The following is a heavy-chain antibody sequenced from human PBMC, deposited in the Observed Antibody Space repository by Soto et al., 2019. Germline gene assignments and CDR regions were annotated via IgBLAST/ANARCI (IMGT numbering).Heavy chain of an antibody. CDR2: IYYMGST. V-gene: IGHV4-59*01. CDR1: GGSISSYY. D-gene: IGHD1-26*01. Sequence: QVQLQESGPGLVKPSETLSLTCTVSGGSISSYYWSWIRQPPGQGLEWIGYIYYMGSTNYNPSLKSRVTVSEGTSKNQFSPKLSSMTAADTAVHYCARDGGYRVDFDSWGQGTLVTVAS. CDR3: ARDGGYRVDFDS. J-gene: IGHJ4*02.